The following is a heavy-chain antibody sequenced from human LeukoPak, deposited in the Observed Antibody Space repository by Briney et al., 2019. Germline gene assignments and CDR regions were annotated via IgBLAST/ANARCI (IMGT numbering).Heavy chain of an antibody. CDR2: DYDSGST. Sequence: SETLSLTCTVSGGSISGHYWSWIRQPPGKRLEWIGYDYDSGSTNYNPSLSSRVTISLDTSKNQFSLKLTSVTAADTAVYYCARLSGKWTWGQGTLVTVSS. V-gene: IGHV4-59*11. J-gene: IGHJ5*02. D-gene: IGHD1-26*01. CDR1: GGSISGHY. CDR3: ARLSGKWT.